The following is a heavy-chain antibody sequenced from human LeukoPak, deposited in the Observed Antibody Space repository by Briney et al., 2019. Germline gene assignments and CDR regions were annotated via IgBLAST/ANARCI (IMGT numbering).Heavy chain of an antibody. J-gene: IGHJ6*02. D-gene: IGHD6-13*01. Sequence: GGSLRLSCAASGFTFSSYWMHWVRQAPGEGLVWVSRINSDGSSTDYADSVKGRFTISRDNAKNTLYLQMNSLRAEDTAVYYCARAYSSSWLAYYYYSMDVWGQGTTVTVSS. CDR2: INSDGSST. CDR1: GFTFSSYW. V-gene: IGHV3-74*01. CDR3: ARAYSSSWLAYYYYSMDV.